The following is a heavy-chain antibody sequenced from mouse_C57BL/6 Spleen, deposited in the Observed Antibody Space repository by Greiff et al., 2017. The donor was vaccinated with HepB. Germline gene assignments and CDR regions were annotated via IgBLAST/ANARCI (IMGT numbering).Heavy chain of an antibody. D-gene: IGHD1-1*01. V-gene: IGHV14-2*01. J-gene: IGHJ4*01. CDR2: IDPEDGET. Sequence: VQLQQSGAELVKPGASVKVSCTASGFNIKDYYMHWVKQRTEQGLEWIGRIDPEDGETKYAPKFQGKATITADTSSNTADLQLSSLTSEDTAVYYCARPYYYGSSPYAMDYWGQGTSVTVSS. CDR1: GFNIKDYY. CDR3: ARPYYYGSSPYAMDY.